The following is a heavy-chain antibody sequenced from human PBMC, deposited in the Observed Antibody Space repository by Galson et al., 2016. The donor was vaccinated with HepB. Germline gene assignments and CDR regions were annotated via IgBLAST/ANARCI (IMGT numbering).Heavy chain of an antibody. CDR2: ISASSGTI. CDR1: GFRFSDYN. J-gene: IGHJ6*02. D-gene: IGHD3-10*01. Sequence: SLRLSCAASGFRFSDYNMNWVRQAPGRGLEWVAYISASSGTIYYADSVKGRFNISRDNANNSLSLQMNSLRAEDTAFYHCARPYTYYFGSGSYFDVLHYGTDVWGQGTTVTVSS. CDR3: ARPYTYYFGSGSYFDVLHYGTDV. V-gene: IGHV3-48*01.